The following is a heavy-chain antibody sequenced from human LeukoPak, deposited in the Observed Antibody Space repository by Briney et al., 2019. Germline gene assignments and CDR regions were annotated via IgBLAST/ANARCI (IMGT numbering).Heavy chain of an antibody. CDR2: INPNSGGT. CDR3: ARVREDYGDYPLEGAFDI. CDR1: GYTVTGYY. Sequence: ASVKVSCKASGYTVTGYYMHWVRQAPGQGLEWKGWINPNSGGTNYAQKFQGRVTMTRDMSISTAYMELSRLRSDDTAVYYCARVREDYGDYPLEGAFDIWGQGTMVTVSS. V-gene: IGHV1-2*02. D-gene: IGHD4-17*01. J-gene: IGHJ3*02.